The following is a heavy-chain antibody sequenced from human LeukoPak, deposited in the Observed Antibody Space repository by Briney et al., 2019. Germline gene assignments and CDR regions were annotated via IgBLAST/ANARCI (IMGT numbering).Heavy chain of an antibody. D-gene: IGHD6-19*01. CDR1: GGSITSSAYY. CDR3: ARDWSVIAVASHAFDI. CDR2: INKSGST. J-gene: IGHJ3*02. V-gene: IGHV4-39*07. Sequence: SETLSLTCSVSGGSITSSAYYWGWIRQPPGKGLEWIGTINKSGSTNYNPSLKSRVTISVDTSNNQFSLKLSSVTAADTAVYYCARDWSVIAVASHAFDIWGQGTMVTVSS.